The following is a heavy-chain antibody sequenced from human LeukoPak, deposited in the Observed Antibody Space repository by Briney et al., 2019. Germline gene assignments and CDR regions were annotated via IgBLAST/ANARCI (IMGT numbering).Heavy chain of an antibody. CDR3: ATVKAVTAHYYFDY. V-gene: IGHV1-24*01. D-gene: IGHD2-21*02. CDR1: GYTLTELS. Sequence: GGSVKVSCKVSGYTLTELSMHWARQAPGKGLEWMGGFDPEDGETIYAQKFQGRVTMTEDTSTDTAYMELSSLRSEDTAVYYCATVKAVTAHYYFDYWGQGTLVTVSS. CDR2: FDPEDGET. J-gene: IGHJ4*02.